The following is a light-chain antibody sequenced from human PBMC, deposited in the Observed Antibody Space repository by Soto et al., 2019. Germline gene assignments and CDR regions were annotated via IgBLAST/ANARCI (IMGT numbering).Light chain of an antibody. CDR3: GTWDSSLSAL. CDR1: SFNIGNNY. CDR2: ENN. V-gene: IGLV1-51*02. Sequence: QSVLTQPPSVSAAPGQKVTISCSGSSFNIGNNYVSWYQQLPGTAPKLLIYENNKRPSGIPDRFSGSKSGTSATLGITGLQTGDEADYYCGTWDSSLSALFGTGTKDNV. J-gene: IGLJ1*01.